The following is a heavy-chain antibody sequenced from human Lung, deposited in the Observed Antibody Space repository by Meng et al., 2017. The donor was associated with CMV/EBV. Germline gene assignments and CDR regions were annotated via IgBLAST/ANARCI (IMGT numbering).Heavy chain of an antibody. D-gene: IGHD2-15*01. CDR2: FVNYVDT. V-gene: IGHV1-18*01. CDR1: GYTFGSYG. J-gene: IGHJ4*02. CDR3: ASGTPGRSYCDY. Sequence: GHPLQSGPGVKKPGASVRVSCKASGYTFGSYGICWVRQAPGQGLEWMGWFVNYVDTYPAPKFQGRVTMTTDTHTNTAFMELRSLTSDDTAVYYCASGTPGRSYCDYWGQGTLVTVSS.